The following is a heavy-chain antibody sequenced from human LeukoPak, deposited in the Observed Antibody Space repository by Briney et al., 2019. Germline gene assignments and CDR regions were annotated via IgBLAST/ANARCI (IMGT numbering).Heavy chain of an antibody. V-gene: IGHV3-7*02. CDR3: ARILIGSGSYGAFDM. CDR2: IKLDGTEK. Sequence: PGGSLRLSCAASGFTFSSYWMHWVRQAPGKGLEWVANIKLDGTEKYYVDSVKGRFTISRDNAKNSLYLQMDSLRDDDTAVYYCARILIGSGSYGAFDMWGQGTLVSVSS. CDR1: GFTFSSYW. J-gene: IGHJ3*02. D-gene: IGHD3-10*01.